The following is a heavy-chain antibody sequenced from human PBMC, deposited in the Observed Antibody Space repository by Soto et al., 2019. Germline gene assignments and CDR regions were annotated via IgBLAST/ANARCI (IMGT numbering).Heavy chain of an antibody. J-gene: IGHJ4*02. CDR1: GGSSSGYY. V-gene: IGHV4-34*01. CDR3: ARQPYSYGSSGFDY. CDR2: INHSGST. D-gene: IGHD5-18*01. Sequence: LSLTCAVYGGSSSGYYWSWIRQPPGKGLEWIGEINHSGSTNYNPSLKSRVTISVDTSKNQFSLKLSSVTAADTAVYYCARQPYSYGSSGFDYWGQGTPVTVSS.